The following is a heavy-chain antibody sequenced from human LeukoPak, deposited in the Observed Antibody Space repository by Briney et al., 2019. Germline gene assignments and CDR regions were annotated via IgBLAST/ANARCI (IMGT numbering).Heavy chain of an antibody. D-gene: IGHD1-26*01. J-gene: IGHJ4*02. CDR3: TTDGVGIEGATVDY. CDR1: GFTFSNAW. Sequence: KAGGSLRLSCAASGFTFSNAWMSWVRQAPGKGLEGVGRIKSKTHGGTTDYAAPVKGRFTISRDDSKNTPYLQMNSLKTEDTAVYYCTTDGVGIEGATVDYWGQGTLVTVSS. CDR2: IKSKTHGGTT. V-gene: IGHV3-15*01.